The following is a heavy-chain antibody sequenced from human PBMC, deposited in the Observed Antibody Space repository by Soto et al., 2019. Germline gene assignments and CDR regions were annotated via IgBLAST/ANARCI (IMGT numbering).Heavy chain of an antibody. J-gene: IGHJ6*03. V-gene: IGHV3-48*01. D-gene: IGHD6-13*01. Sequence: PGGSLRLSCAASGFTFSSYSMNWVRQAPGKGLEWVSYISSTSSIIYYADSVKGRFTISRDNAKNSLYLQMNRMRAEDTAVYYCARQLVSYYHYMDVWGKGTTVTVSS. CDR1: GFTFSSYS. CDR3: ARQLVSYYHYMDV. CDR2: ISSTSSII.